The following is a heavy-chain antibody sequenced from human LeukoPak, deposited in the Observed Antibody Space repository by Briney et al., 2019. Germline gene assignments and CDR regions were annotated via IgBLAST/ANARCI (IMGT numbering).Heavy chain of an antibody. J-gene: IGHJ5*02. Sequence: PSETLSLTCTVSGGSITSLYWSWIRHPAGAGLEWIGRIPSSGSTNYNPSLKSRVTISVGKSNNQFSRKLTAVTDADTAVYCCARDISCFDPWGQGTLVTVSS. V-gene: IGHV4-4*07. CDR1: GGSITSLY. D-gene: IGHD3-3*02. CDR3: ARDISCFDP. CDR2: IPSSGST.